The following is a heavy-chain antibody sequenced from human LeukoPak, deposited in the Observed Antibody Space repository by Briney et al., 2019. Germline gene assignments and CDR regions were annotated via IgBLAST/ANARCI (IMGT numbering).Heavy chain of an antibody. Sequence: PSETLSLTSTVSGVSITTYYWTWIRQPPGKGLEWIGYAYYSAITNYNPSLRNRVTISLDTSKNQFSLKLTSVTAADTALYYCARSDGIRGKYLLDYWGQGSLVTVSS. J-gene: IGHJ4*02. V-gene: IGHV4-59*08. CDR1: GVSITTYY. D-gene: IGHD2-2*01. CDR3: ARSDGIRGKYLLDY. CDR2: AYYSAIT.